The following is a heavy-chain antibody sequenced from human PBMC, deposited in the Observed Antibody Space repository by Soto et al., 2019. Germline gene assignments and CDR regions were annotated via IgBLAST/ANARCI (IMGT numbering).Heavy chain of an antibody. D-gene: IGHD2-15*01. CDR1: GFTFSSYW. J-gene: IGHJ6*03. CDR2: IKQDGSEK. V-gene: IGHV3-7*01. Sequence: GESLKISCAASGFTFSSYWMSWVRQAPGKGLEWVANIKQDGSEKYYVDSVKGRFTISRDNAKNSLYLQMNSLRAEDTAVYYCARSPRYCSGGSCYPYYYYYYYYMDVWGKGTTVTVSS. CDR3: ARSPRYCSGGSCYPYYYYYYYYMDV.